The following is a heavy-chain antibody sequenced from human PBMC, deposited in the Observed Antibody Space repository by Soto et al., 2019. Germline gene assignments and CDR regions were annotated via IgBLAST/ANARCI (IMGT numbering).Heavy chain of an antibody. CDR3: AKVLFRVWYYYHSSGYPNDALDI. Sequence: GGSLRLSCAASGFTFSSYAMSWVRQAPGKGLEWVSAISGSGGSTYYADSVKGRFTISRDNSKNTLYLQMNSLRAEDTAVYYCAKVLFRVWYYYHSSGYPNDALDIWGQGTMVTVS. CDR1: GFTFSSYA. J-gene: IGHJ3*02. CDR2: ISGSGGST. V-gene: IGHV3-23*01. D-gene: IGHD3-22*01.